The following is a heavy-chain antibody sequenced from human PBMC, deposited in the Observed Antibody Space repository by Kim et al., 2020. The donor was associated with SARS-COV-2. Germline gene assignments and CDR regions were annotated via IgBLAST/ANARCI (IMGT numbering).Heavy chain of an antibody. J-gene: IGHJ5*02. Sequence: GGSLRLSCAASGFTFSSYSMNWVRQAPGKGLEWVSSISSSSSYIYYADSVKGRFTISRDNAKNSLYLQMNSLRAEDTAVYYCARSLNPYYFWSGLSRSRGWANWFDPWGQGTLVTVSS. CDR1: GFTFSSYS. V-gene: IGHV3-21*01. D-gene: IGHD3-3*01. CDR3: ARSLNPYYFWSGLSRSRGWANWFDP. CDR2: ISSSSSYI.